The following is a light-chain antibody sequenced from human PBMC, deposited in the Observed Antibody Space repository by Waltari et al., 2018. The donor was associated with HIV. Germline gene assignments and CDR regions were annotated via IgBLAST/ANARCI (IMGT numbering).Light chain of an antibody. J-gene: IGLJ2*01. CDR3: SSRDSSGNRVV. CDR2: GKK. CDR1: SLRGCY. Sequence: SSELTQDPTMSVALGQTVRITCQGDSLRGCYASWYQQKPGQAPLLVIYGKKSRPSGIPDRFSASSSGDTSSLTVTGAQAEDEADYYCSSRDSSGNRVVFGGGTRLTVL. V-gene: IGLV3-19*01.